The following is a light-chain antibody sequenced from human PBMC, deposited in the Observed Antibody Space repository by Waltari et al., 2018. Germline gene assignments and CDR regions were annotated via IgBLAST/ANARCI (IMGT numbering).Light chain of an antibody. CDR3: AAWDDSLSGWV. J-gene: IGLJ3*02. Sequence: QSVLTQLPSASGTSGQGVTISCYGSSSNIGDNYVNWYQQFPGTSTRLLIHRNNQRPSGVPDRFSGSKSGTSAFLVISGLRSEDEADYHCAAWDDSLSGWVFGGGTKVTVL. CDR2: RNN. CDR1: SSNIGDNY. V-gene: IGLV1-47*01.